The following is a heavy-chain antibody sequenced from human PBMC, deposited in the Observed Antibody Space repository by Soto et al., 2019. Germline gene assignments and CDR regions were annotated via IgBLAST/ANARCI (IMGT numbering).Heavy chain of an antibody. CDR2: IYPGDSDT. CDR1: GYSFTSYW. D-gene: IGHD3-10*01. V-gene: IGHV5-51*01. Sequence: ESLKISCKGSGYSFTSYWIGWVRQMPGKGLEWMGIIYPGDSDTRYSPSFQGQVTISADKSISTAYLQWSSLKASDTVMYYCARHPGDDSGSYSGMDVWGQGTTVTVSS. CDR3: ARHPGDDSGSYSGMDV. J-gene: IGHJ6*02.